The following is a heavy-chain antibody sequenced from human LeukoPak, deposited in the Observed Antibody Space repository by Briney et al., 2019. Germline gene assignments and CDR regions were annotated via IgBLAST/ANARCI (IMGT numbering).Heavy chain of an antibody. CDR3: ARDPTAARNYYYYYMDV. D-gene: IGHD2-2*01. CDR2: INPSGGST. CDR1: GYTFTSYY. V-gene: IGHV1-46*01. J-gene: IGHJ6*03. Sequence: GSVKVSCKASGYTFTSYYMHWVRQAPGQGLEWMGIINPSGGSTSYAQKFQGRVTMTRDTSTSTVYMELSSLRSDDTAVYYCARDPTAARNYYYYYMDVWGKGTTVTVSS.